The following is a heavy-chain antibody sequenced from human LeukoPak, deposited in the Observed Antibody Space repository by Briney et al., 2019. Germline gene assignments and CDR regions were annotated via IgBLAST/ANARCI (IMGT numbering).Heavy chain of an antibody. D-gene: IGHD6-19*01. CDR2: ISSGSSYI. V-gene: IGHV3-21*01. J-gene: IGHJ4*02. Sequence: GGSLRLSCAASGFTFTNYGMNWVRQAPGKGLEWVSSISSGSSYIYNADSVKGRFTISRDNAKNSLYLQMNSLRAEDTAVYYCARARTMYSSGWYQVVNFDYWGQGTLVTVSS. CDR1: GFTFTNYG. CDR3: ARARTMYSSGWYQVVNFDY.